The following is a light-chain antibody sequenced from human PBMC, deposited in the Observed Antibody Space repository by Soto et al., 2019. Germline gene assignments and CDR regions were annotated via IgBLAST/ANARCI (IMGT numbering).Light chain of an antibody. CDR3: AVWDDNLNGVV. CDR1: WSNIGNNA. Sequence: QSVLTQPPSVSAAPRQRVTISCSGSWSNIGNNAVNWYQQLPGKAPKLLIYYDDLLSSGVSDRFSGSKSGTSASLASSGLQSEDEADYYCAVWDDNLNGVVFGGGTKVTVL. J-gene: IGLJ2*01. V-gene: IGLV1-36*01. CDR2: YDD.